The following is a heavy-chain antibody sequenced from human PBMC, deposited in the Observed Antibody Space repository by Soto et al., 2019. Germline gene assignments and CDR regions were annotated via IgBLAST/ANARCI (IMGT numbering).Heavy chain of an antibody. CDR3: ATDVLLYGGLPGWDV. V-gene: IGHV3-23*01. CDR1: GFTFSSYA. J-gene: IGHJ6*02. D-gene: IGHD2-15*01. Sequence: EVQLLESGGGLVQPGGSLRLSCAASGFTFSSYAMSWVRQAPGKGLEWVSAISGSGGSTYYADSVKGRFTISRDNSKNTLYLQMNSLRAEDTAVYYCATDVLLYGGLPGWDVWGQGTTVTVSS. CDR2: ISGSGGST.